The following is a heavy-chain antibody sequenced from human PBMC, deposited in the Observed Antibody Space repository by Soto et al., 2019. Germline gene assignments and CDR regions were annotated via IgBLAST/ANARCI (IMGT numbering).Heavy chain of an antibody. V-gene: IGHV3-23*01. CDR1: GFTFSSYA. CDR2: ISGSGGST. Sequence: GGSLRISCAASGFTFSSYAMSWVRQAPGKGLEWVSAISGSGGSTYYADSVKGRFTISRDNSKNTLYLQMNSLRAEDTAVYYCAKDSVTTYPYYYYGMDVWGQGTTVTVSS. J-gene: IGHJ6*02. CDR3: AKDSVTTYPYYYYGMDV. D-gene: IGHD4-17*01.